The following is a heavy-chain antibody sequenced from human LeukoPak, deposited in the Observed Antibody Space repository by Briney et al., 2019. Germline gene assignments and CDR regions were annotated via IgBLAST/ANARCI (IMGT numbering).Heavy chain of an antibody. CDR3: ARETPRRGETRDGYR. J-gene: IGHJ4*02. Sequence: GGSLRLSCAASGFTFKKYWMNWVRQVPGKGLECLANIKEDGSETYYADSVKGRFTISRDNPKNLLFLQINSLRVEDTAAYYCARETPRRGETRDGYRWGQGTLVTVSS. D-gene: IGHD5-24*01. CDR2: IKEDGSET. CDR1: GFTFKKYW. V-gene: IGHV3-7*01.